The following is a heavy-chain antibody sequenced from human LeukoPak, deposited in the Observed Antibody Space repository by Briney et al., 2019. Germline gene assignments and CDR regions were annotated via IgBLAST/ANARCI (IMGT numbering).Heavy chain of an antibody. CDR3: ARDVYSSSWRTRDY. D-gene: IGHD6-13*01. J-gene: IGHJ4*02. V-gene: IGHV4-39*07. Sequence: SETLSLTCTVSGGSISSSRYYGGWIRQPPGKGLEWIGKINHSGSTNYNPSLKSRVTISVDTSKNQFSLKLSSVTAADTAVYYCARDVYSSSWRTRDYWGQGTLVTVSS. CDR2: INHSGST. CDR1: GGSISSSRYY.